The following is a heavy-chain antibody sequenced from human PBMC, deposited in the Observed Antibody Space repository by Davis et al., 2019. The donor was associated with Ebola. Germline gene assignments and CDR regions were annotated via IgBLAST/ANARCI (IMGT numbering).Heavy chain of an antibody. V-gene: IGHV3-74*01. CDR1: GFTFSNYW. CDR3: ATLPGYY. J-gene: IGHJ4*02. D-gene: IGHD1-26*01. CDR2: IGGSAGATT. Sequence: HTGGSLRLSCAASGFTFSNYWMHWLRQAPGRGLEWVSSIGGSAGATTYFADFVEGRFTISRDNSKNTLDLQMNNLRVEDTAVYYCATLPGYYWGQGTLVTVSS.